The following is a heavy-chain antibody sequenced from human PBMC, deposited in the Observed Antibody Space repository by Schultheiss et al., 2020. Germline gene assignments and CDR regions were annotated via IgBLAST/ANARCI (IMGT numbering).Heavy chain of an antibody. D-gene: IGHD6-13*01. CDR2: IYYSGST. CDR3: ARGRPAAAERIDY. V-gene: IGHV4-31*11. J-gene: IGHJ4*02. Sequence: SETLSLTCAVYGGSFSGYYWSWIRQHPGKGLEWIGYIYYSGSTYYNPSLKSRVTISVDTSKNQFSLKLSSVTAADTAVYYCARGRPAAAERIDYWGQGTLGNVSS. CDR1: GGSFSGYY.